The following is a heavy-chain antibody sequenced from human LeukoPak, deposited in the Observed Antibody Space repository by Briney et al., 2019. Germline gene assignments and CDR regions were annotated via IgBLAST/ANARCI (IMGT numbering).Heavy chain of an antibody. CDR3: ARGASVVPGIDNAFDI. J-gene: IGHJ3*02. V-gene: IGHV4-34*01. CDR1: GGSFSGSY. CDR2: INHSGIT. D-gene: IGHD6-19*01. Sequence: SETLSLTCAVYGGSFSGSYWSWIRQPPGKGLEWIGEINHSGITHYNPSLKSRVTISVDTSKNQFSLKLTSVTAADTAVYYCARGASVVPGIDNAFDIWGQGTMVTVSS.